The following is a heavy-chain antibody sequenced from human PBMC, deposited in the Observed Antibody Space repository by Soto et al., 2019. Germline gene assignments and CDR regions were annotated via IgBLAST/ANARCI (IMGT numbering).Heavy chain of an antibody. CDR3: ARSGPGSYFDY. CDR2: IHYSGST. D-gene: IGHD3-10*01. J-gene: IGHJ4*02. V-gene: IGHV4-31*03. Sequence: QVQLQESGPGLVKPSQTLSLTCTVSGGSISSGGYYWSWIRQHPGKGLEWIRYIHYSGSTYYNPSLKSRVTISVDTSKNQFSLKLSSVTAADTAVYYCARSGPGSYFDYWGQGTLVTVSS. CDR1: GGSISSGGYY.